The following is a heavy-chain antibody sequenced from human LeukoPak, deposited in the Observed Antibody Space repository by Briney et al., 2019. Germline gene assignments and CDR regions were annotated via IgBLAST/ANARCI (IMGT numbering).Heavy chain of an antibody. D-gene: IGHD3-22*01. J-gene: IGHJ4*01. Sequence: GGSLRLSCAASGFTFSNYWMHWVRQAPGKGLVWVSRISYDGTNTNYAGSVKGRFTISRDNAKNTLYLQMNSLRAEDTAVYYCARGYTYSYDSRGHPGFDYWGQGTLVTVSS. CDR3: ARGYTYSYDSRGHPGFDY. CDR1: GFTFSNYW. V-gene: IGHV3-74*01. CDR2: ISYDGTNT.